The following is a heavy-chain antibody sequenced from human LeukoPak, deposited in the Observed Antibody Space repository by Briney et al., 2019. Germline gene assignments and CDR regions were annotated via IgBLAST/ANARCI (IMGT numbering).Heavy chain of an antibody. D-gene: IGHD6-6*01. CDR1: GLTFSRLW. J-gene: IGHJ4*02. V-gene: IGHV3-7*01. CDR2: IKKDGSQQ. Sequence: GGPLSLSSAASGLTFSRLWMSWVRQAPRKGPESVANIKKDGSQQYYVDSVKGRFTISGDNAKTSLYLQMSSLRVEDTAVYYCTRDPRHLDSWGQGTLVTVSS. CDR3: TRDPRHLDS.